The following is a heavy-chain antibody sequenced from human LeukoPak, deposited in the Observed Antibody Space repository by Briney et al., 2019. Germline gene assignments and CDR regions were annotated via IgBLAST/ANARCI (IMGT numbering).Heavy chain of an antibody. J-gene: IGHJ6*03. CDR3: GKVGRLGYLNEEDDYYYYMDV. CDR2: INSDGSST. Sequence: PGGSLRLSCAASGFIFSSYWMHWVRQAPGKGLVWVSRINSDGSSTSYADSVKGRFTISRDNAKNTLYLQTNSLRAEDTAVYYCGKVGRLGYLNEEDDYYYYMDVWGKGTTVTVSS. CDR1: GFIFSSYW. D-gene: IGHD6-13*01. V-gene: IGHV3-74*01.